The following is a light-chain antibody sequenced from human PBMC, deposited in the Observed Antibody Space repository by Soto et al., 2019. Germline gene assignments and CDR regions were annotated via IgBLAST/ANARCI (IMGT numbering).Light chain of an antibody. CDR1: SSDVGGYNY. V-gene: IGLV2-8*01. CDR2: EVS. CDR3: SSYAGSNNLV. J-gene: IGLJ2*01. Sequence: QSALTQPPSASGSPGQSVTSSCTGTSSDVGGYNYVSWYQQHPGKAPKLMIYEVSKRPSGVPDRFSGSKSGNTASLTVSGLQAEDEADYDCSSYAGSNNLVFGGGTKLTVL.